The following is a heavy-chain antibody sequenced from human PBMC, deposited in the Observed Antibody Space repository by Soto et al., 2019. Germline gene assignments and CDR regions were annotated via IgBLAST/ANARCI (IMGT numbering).Heavy chain of an antibody. J-gene: IGHJ4*02. Sequence: SETLSLTCTVSGGSISSGDYYWSWIRQPPGKGLEWIWYIYYSGSTYYNPSLKSRVTISVDTSKNQFSLKLSSVTAADTAVYYCAITKRGYSYGYEAGFDYWGQGTLVTVSS. V-gene: IGHV4-30-4*01. D-gene: IGHD5-18*01. CDR3: AITKRGYSYGYEAGFDY. CDR2: IYYSGST. CDR1: GGSISSGDYY.